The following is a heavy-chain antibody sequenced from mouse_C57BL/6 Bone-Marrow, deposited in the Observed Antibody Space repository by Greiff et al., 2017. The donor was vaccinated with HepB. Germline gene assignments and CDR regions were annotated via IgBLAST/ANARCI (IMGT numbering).Heavy chain of an antibody. D-gene: IGHD2-2*01. CDR1: GYSITSGYY. CDR2: ISYDGSN. J-gene: IGHJ2*01. V-gene: IGHV3-6*01. Sequence: DVQLVESGPGLVKPSQSLSLTCSVTGYSITSGYYWNWIRQFPGNKLEWMGYISYDGSNNYNPSLKNRISITRDTSKNQFFLKLNSVTTEDTATYYCAREGGMVTTYFDYWGQGTTLTVSS. CDR3: AREGGMVTTYFDY.